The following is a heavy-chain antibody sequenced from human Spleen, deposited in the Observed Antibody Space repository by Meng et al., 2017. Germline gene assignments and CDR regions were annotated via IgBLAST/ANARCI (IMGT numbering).Heavy chain of an antibody. CDR3: AREPTVITSGGVIVLPFDS. D-gene: IGHD3-16*02. V-gene: IGHV1-2*06. CDR1: GYNFPDYY. Sequence: VQRGRLGGGVKKPGAPVKVSCKPSGYNFPDYYIHWVRRAPGQGLEWMGRINPKSGDTHYAQKFQARVTMTGDTSISTAYMELSSVTAADTAVYYCAREPTVITSGGVIVLPFDSWGQGTLVTVSS. J-gene: IGHJ4*02. CDR2: INPKSGDT.